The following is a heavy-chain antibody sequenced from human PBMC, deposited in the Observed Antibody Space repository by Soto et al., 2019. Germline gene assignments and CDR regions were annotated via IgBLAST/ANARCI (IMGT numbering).Heavy chain of an antibody. J-gene: IGHJ6*02. CDR3: ARGVHYYDSSGYYFADYYYGMDV. D-gene: IGHD3-22*01. CDR2: IYHSGST. V-gene: IGHV4-4*02. Sequence: SETLSLTCAVSGGSISSSNWWSWVRQPPGKGLEWIGEIYHSGSTNYNPSLKSRVTISVDKSKNQFSLKLSSVTAADTAVYYCARGVHYYDSSGYYFADYYYGMDVWGQGTTVTVS. CDR1: GGSISSSNW.